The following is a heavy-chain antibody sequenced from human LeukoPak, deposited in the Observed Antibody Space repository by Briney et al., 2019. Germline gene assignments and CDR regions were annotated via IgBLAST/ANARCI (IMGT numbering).Heavy chain of an antibody. J-gene: IGHJ4*02. Sequence: GASVKVSCKASGYTFTSYGISWVRQAPGQGLEWMGWISAYNGNTNYAQKFQGRVTMTRDTSISTAYMELSRLRSDDTAVYYCARLTYYYGSGSYTFDYWGQGTLVTVSS. CDR3: ARLTYYYGSGSYTFDY. CDR2: ISAYNGNT. D-gene: IGHD3-10*01. CDR1: GYTFTSYG. V-gene: IGHV1-18*01.